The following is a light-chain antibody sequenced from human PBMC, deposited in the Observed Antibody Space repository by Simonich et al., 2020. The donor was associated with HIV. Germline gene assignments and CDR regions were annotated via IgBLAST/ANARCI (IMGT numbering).Light chain of an antibody. CDR3: QQYDELPYT. CDR1: QDIRNY. J-gene: IGKJ2*01. CDR2: DAT. Sequence: DIQMTQSPSSLSASVGDRVTITCHASQDIRNYLNWYQQKTGKAPKLLIYDATNVETGVPSRFSGSGSGTDFTFTISSLQPADIATYYCQQYDELPYTFGQGTKLEIK. V-gene: IGKV1-33*01.